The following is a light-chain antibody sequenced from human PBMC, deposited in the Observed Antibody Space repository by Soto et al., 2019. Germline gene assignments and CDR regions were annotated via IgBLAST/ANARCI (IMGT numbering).Light chain of an antibody. V-gene: IGKV3D-20*02. J-gene: IGKJ5*01. CDR1: QSVSSSY. Sequence: ELVSTKSPGTLSLSPGERATLSCRASQSVSSSYLAWYQQKPGQAPRLLIYDASNRATGIPARFSGSGSGTDFTLTISSLEPEDFAVYYCQQRSNWPLITFGQGTRLEI. CDR2: DAS. CDR3: QQRSNWPLIT.